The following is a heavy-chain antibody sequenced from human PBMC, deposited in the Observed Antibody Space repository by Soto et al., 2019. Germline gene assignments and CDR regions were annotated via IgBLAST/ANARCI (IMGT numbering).Heavy chain of an antibody. J-gene: IGHJ4*02. V-gene: IGHV3-7*01. CDR3: ARDHVGVDSTFYFDS. D-gene: IGHD2-21*01. Sequence: DSVRGRFTISRDNAKNSLYLQMNSLRAEDTAVYYCARDHVGVDSTFYFDSWGQGTLVTVSS.